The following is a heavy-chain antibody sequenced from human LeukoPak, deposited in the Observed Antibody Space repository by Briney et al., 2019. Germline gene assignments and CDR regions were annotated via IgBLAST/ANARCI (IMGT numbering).Heavy chain of an antibody. J-gene: IGHJ4*02. Sequence: SQTLSLTCAVSGGSISSGGYSWSWIRQPPGKGLEWIGYIYHSGSTYYNPSLKSRVTISVDRSKNQFSLKLSSVTAADTAVYYCASGTYGPGSYYTVDYWGQGTLVTVSS. CDR2: IYHSGST. CDR3: ASGTYGPGSYYTVDY. V-gene: IGHV4-30-2*01. CDR1: GGSISSGGYS. D-gene: IGHD3-10*01.